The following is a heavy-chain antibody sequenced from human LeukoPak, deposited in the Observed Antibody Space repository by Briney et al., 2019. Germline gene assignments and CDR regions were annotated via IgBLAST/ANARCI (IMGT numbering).Heavy chain of an antibody. CDR2: MNPNSGNT. J-gene: IGHJ5*01. D-gene: IGHD2-15*01. Sequence: ASVKVSCTASGYTFTSYDINWVRRAPGQGLEWMGWMNPNSGNTGYAQKFQGRVTMTRNTAMSTAYMELSSLRFEDTAVYYCATGVAVVASTDSWGQGTLVTVSS. V-gene: IGHV1-8*01. CDR1: GYTFTSYD. CDR3: ATGVAVVASTDS.